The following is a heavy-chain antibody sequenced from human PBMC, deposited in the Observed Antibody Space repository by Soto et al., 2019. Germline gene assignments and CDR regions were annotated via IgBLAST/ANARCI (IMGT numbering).Heavy chain of an antibody. Sequence: QVQLVQSGAEVKKPGASVKVSCKASGYTFTGYYMHWVRQAPGQGLEWMGWINPNSGGTNYAQKFQGWVTMTRDTSISTAYMELGRLRSDDTAVYYCARDLYYYDSSYGMDVWGQGTTVTVSS. V-gene: IGHV1-2*04. J-gene: IGHJ6*02. CDR3: ARDLYYYDSSYGMDV. CDR2: INPNSGGT. CDR1: GYTFTGYY. D-gene: IGHD3-22*01.